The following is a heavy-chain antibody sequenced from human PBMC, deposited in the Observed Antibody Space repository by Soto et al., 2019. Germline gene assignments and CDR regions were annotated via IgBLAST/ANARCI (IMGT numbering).Heavy chain of an antibody. CDR1: GYTFTSYG. CDR3: ARDRRYSYGYYFDY. D-gene: IGHD5-18*01. Sequence: ASVKVSCKASGYTFTSYGISWVRQAPGQGLEWMGWISAYNGNTNYAQKLQGSVTMTTDTSTSTAYMELRSLRSDDTAVYYCARDRRYSYGYYFDYWGQGTLVTVSS. CDR2: ISAYNGNT. V-gene: IGHV1-18*01. J-gene: IGHJ4*02.